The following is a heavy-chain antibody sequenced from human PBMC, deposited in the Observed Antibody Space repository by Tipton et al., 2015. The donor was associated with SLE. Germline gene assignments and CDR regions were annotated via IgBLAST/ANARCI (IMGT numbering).Heavy chain of an antibody. J-gene: IGHJ4*02. CDR2: IRFDGSSK. Sequence: RSLRLSCAASGFTFSNYGMHWVRQPPGKGLEWVAFIRFDGSSKYYADSVEGRFTISRDNSKNTLYLQMNSLRAEDTAVYYCARARYASGSYPFFDYWGQGTLVTVSS. CDR1: GFTFSNYG. D-gene: IGHD3-10*01. V-gene: IGHV3-33*01. CDR3: ARARYASGSYPFFDY.